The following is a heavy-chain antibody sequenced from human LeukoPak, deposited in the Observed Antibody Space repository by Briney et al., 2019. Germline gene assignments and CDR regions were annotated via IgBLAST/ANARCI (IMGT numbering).Heavy chain of an antibody. CDR3: AKAHSSSWCYFDY. V-gene: IGHV3-23*01. J-gene: IGHJ4*02. D-gene: IGHD6-13*01. CDR2: ISGSGDNT. Sequence: GGSLRLSCAASGFTLSSYAMSWVRQAPGKGLEWVSIISGSGDNTYYADSMKGRFTISRDNSKNTLYLQMNSLRAEDTAVYYCAKAHSSSWCYFDYWGQGTLVTVSS. CDR1: GFTLSSYA.